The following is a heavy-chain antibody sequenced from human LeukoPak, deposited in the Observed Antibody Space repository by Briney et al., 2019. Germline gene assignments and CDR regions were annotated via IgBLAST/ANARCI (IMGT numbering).Heavy chain of an antibody. J-gene: IGHJ4*02. V-gene: IGHV3-30*02. Sequence: PGGSLRLSCVASGFDFSSHAMTWVRQAPGKGLEWVAFIRYDGSNKYYADSVKGRLTISRDNSKNTLYLQMNSLRAEDTAVYYCAKDYGYWGQGTLVTVSS. CDR3: AKDYGY. CDR1: GFDFSSHA. CDR2: IRYDGSNK. D-gene: IGHD3-10*01.